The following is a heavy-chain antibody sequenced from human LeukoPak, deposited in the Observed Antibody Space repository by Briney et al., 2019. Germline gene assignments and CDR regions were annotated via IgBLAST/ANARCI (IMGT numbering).Heavy chain of an antibody. CDR1: GGSISSSSYY. V-gene: IGHV4-39*01. J-gene: IGHJ6*03. D-gene: IGHD6-19*01. CDR2: IYYSGST. Sequence: SETLSLTCTVSGGSISSSSYYWDWIRQPPGKGLEWIGSIYYSGSTFYNPSLKSRVTISVDTSKNQFSLKLRSVTAADTAVYYCARRRTVAGRGAAYYYYYFMDVWGTGTTVTFSS. CDR3: ARRRTVAGRGAAYYYYYFMDV.